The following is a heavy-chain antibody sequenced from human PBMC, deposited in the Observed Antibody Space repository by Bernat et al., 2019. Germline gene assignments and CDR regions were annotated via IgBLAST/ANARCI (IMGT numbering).Heavy chain of an antibody. Sequence: EVQLVESGGGLVQPGGSLRLSCAVSGFTLSRYSMNWVRQAPGKGLEWVSSITSNSRIIYYADAVKGRFTNARDNAKNSLYLQMNGLRAGDTAVDYCARADYDFWEGMDVWGQGTTVTVSS. CDR2: ITSNSRII. J-gene: IGHJ6*02. CDR1: GFTLSRYS. V-gene: IGHV3-48*01. D-gene: IGHD3-3*01. CDR3: ARADYDFWEGMDV.